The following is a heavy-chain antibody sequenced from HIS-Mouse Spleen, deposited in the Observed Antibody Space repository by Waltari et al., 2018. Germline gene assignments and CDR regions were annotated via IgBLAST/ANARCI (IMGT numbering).Heavy chain of an antibody. CDR3: AREGRIVVVVAATDAFDI. CDR1: GYSISSGYY. Sequence: QVQLQESGPGLVKPSETLSLTCTVSGYSISSGYYWGWIRQPPGRGLEWIGSIYHRGSTYYNPYLRSRVNISVDTCKNQFSLKLSSVTAADTAVYYCAREGRIVVVVAATDAFDIWGQGTMVTVSS. CDR2: IYHRGST. D-gene: IGHD2-15*01. J-gene: IGHJ3*02. V-gene: IGHV4-38-2*02.